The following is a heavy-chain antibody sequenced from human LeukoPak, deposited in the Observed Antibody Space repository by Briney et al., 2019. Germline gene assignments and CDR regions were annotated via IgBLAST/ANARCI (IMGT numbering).Heavy chain of an antibody. J-gene: IGHJ4*02. V-gene: IGHV3-33*01. CDR3: ARDGGIWYFDY. D-gene: IGHD3-16*01. CDR1: GFTFSSYV. CDR2: IWYDGSNK. Sequence: PGRSLRLSCAASGFTFSSYVMHWVRQAPGKGLEWVAVIWYDGSNKYYADSVKGRFTISRVNSKKTLYLQMNSLRAEDTAVYYWARDGGIWYFDYWGQGTLVTVSS.